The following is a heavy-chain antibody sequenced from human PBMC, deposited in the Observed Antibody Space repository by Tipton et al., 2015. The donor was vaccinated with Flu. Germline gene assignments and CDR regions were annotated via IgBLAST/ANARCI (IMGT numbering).Heavy chain of an antibody. D-gene: IGHD2-2*01. CDR3: ARDPCSSTSCSPHNYYFYGMDV. J-gene: IGHJ6*02. CDR2: IYNSGGA. V-gene: IGHV4-38-2*02. Sequence: TLSLTCTVSGYSISSGYYWGRIRQPPGKGLEWIGSIYNSGGAYYNPSLKSRVTISVDTSKNQFSLKLSSVTAADTAVYYCARDPCSSTSCSPHNYYFYGMDVWCQGTTVTVSS. CDR1: GYSISSGYY.